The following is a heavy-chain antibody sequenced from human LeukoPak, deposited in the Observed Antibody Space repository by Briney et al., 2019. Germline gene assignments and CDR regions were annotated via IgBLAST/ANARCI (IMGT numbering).Heavy chain of an antibody. D-gene: IGHD3-22*01. V-gene: IGHV3-23*01. CDR3: AKDPNDSSGYLAY. CDR1: GFTFSSYG. CDR2: ISGSGGST. J-gene: IGHJ4*02. Sequence: GGSLRLSCAASGFTFSSYGMSWVRQAPGKGLEWVSAISGSGGSTYYADSVKGRFTISRDNSKNTLYLQMNSLRAEDTAVYYCAKDPNDSSGYLAYWGQGTLVTVSS.